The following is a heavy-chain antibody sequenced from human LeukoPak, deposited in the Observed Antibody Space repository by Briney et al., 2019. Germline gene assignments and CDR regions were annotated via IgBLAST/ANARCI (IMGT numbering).Heavy chain of an antibody. D-gene: IGHD3-10*01. Sequence: GGSLRLSCEGSGFSFSSYWMSWVRQAPGKGLEWVANIRQDGTEKYYVDSAKGRFTISRDNAKNSLYLQMNSLRVEDTAVYYCAKLAKYFYGSETYYFFEHWGQGTPVTASS. CDR2: IRQDGTEK. J-gene: IGHJ4*02. CDR3: AKLAKYFYGSETYYFFEH. CDR1: GFSFSSYW. V-gene: IGHV3-7*01.